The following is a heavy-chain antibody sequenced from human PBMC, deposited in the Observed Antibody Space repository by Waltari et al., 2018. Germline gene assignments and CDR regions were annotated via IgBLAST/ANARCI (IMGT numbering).Heavy chain of an antibody. CDR2: CDPEDGET. CDR3: ATAYYYGSGPLYYFDY. D-gene: IGHD3-10*01. CDR1: GYTLTELS. J-gene: IGHJ4*02. V-gene: IGHV1-24*01. Sequence: QVQLVQSGAEVKKPGASVKVSCKVSGYTLTELSMHWVRQAPGKGLEWMGGCDPEDGETIYEQKFQGRVTMTEDTSTDTAYMELSSLRSEDTAVYYCATAYYYGSGPLYYFDYWGQGTLVTVSS.